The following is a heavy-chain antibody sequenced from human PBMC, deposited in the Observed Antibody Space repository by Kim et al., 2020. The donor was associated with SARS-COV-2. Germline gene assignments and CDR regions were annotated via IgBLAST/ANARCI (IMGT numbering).Heavy chain of an antibody. CDR2: ST. CDR3: ARGKQLADDY. J-gene: IGHJ4*02. Sequence: STNYNPSLKSRVTISVDTSKNQFSLKLSSVTAADTAVYYCARGKQLADDYWGQGTLVTVSS. V-gene: IGHV4-34*01. D-gene: IGHD6-6*01.